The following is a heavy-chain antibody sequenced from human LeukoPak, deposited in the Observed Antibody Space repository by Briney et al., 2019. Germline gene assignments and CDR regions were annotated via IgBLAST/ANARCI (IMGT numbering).Heavy chain of an antibody. V-gene: IGHV4-4*07. Sequence: SETLSLTCTVSGGSISSYYWGWIRQPAGKGLEWIGRIYTSGSTNYNPSLKSRVTMSVDTSKNQFSLKLSSVTAADTAVYYCARDLGYSSGWSGVYFDYWGQGTLVTVSS. D-gene: IGHD6-19*01. J-gene: IGHJ4*02. CDR1: GGSISSYY. CDR2: IYTSGST. CDR3: ARDLGYSSGWSGVYFDY.